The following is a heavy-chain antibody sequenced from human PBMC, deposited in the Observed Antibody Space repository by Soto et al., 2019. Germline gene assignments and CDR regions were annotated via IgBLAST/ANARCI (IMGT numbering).Heavy chain of an antibody. CDR2: IYYSGST. Sequence: TSETLSLTCNVSGASISNYFWNWIRQSPGKGLEWIGYIYYSGSTYYNPSLKSRVTISVDTSKNQFSLKLSSVTAADTAVYYCARLVQLLQGRWFDPWGQGTLVTVSS. J-gene: IGHJ5*02. CDR1: GASISNYF. CDR3: ARLVQLLQGRWFDP. V-gene: IGHV4-59*08. D-gene: IGHD1-1*01.